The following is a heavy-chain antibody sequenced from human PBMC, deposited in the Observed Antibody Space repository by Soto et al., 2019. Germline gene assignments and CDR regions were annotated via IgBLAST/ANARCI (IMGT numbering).Heavy chain of an antibody. CDR3: SGCSGGACHRNYGMDV. D-gene: IGHD2-15*01. J-gene: IGHJ6*02. CDR1: GFTLSSCT. Sequence: EVHLVESGGGLVKPGGSLRLSCAVSGFTLSSCTMNWVRQAPGKGLEWVSSISPSTSHIYYTDSVKGRFTISRDNAKNSLFLQMNSLRAEDTAVYYCSGCSGGACHRNYGMDVWGQGTTVTVSS. CDR2: ISPSTSHI. V-gene: IGHV3-21*01.